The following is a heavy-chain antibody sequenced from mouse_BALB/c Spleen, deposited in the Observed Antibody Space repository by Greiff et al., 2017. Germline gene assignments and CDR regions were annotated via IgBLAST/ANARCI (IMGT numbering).Heavy chain of an antibody. J-gene: IGHJ4*01. CDR3: ARQDRYEYYYAMDY. V-gene: IGHV1S81*02. D-gene: IGHD2-14*01. CDR2: INPSNGRT. Sequence: QVQLKQPGAELVKPGASVKLSCKASGYTFTSYWMHWVKQRPGQGLEWIGEINPSNGRTNYNEKFKSKATLTVDKSSSTAYMQLSSLTSEDSAVYYCARQDRYEYYYAMDYWGQGTSVSVSS. CDR1: GYTFTSYW.